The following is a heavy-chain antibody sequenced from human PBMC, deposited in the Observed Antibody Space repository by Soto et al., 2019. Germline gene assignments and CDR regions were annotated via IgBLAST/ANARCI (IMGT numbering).Heavy chain of an antibody. J-gene: IGHJ5*02. CDR1: GGSISSGGSS. D-gene: IGHD2-15*01. CDR3: ARGQVVAAQP. CDR2: IYHSGST. Sequence: QLQLQESGSGLVKPSQTLSLTCAVSGGSISSGGSSWSWIRQPPGKGLEWIGYIYHSGSTYYNPSLTSRVTISVGRSKNQCSLKLSSVTAADTAVYYCARGQVVAAQPWGQGTLVTVSS. V-gene: IGHV4-30-2*01.